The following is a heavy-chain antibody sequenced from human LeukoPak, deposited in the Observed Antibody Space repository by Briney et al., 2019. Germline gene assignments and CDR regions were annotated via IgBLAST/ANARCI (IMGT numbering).Heavy chain of an antibody. CDR1: GFTFRSYA. J-gene: IGHJ4*02. Sequence: GGSLRLSCAASGFTFRSYAMSCVRQAPGKGLERVSAISGSGDSTYYADSVKGRFTISRDNSRNTLYLQMNSLRPEDTAVYYCAKEYDSSGYFDYWGQGTLVTVSS. CDR3: AKEYDSSGYFDY. V-gene: IGHV3-23*01. D-gene: IGHD3-22*01. CDR2: ISGSGDST.